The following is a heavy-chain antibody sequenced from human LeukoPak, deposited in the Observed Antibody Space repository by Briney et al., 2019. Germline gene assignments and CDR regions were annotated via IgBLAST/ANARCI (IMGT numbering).Heavy chain of an antibody. V-gene: IGHV4-39*07. CDR1: GGSISSSSYY. CDR2: IYYSGST. Sequence: SETLSLTCAVSGGSISSSSYYWGWIRQPPGKGLEWIGSIYYSGSTYYNPSLKSRVTISVDTSKNQFSLKLSSVTAADTAVYYCARALRQHYYDSSGYSGYFDYWGQGTLVTVSS. CDR3: ARALRQHYYDSSGYSGYFDY. D-gene: IGHD3-22*01. J-gene: IGHJ4*02.